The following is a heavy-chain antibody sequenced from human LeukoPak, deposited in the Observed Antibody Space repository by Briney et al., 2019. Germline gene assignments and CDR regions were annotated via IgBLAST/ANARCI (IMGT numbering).Heavy chain of an antibody. D-gene: IGHD3-3*01. V-gene: IGHV4-61*02. CDR3: ARDGTIFGVVPPSWFDP. J-gene: IGHJ5*02. Sequence: PSQTLSLTCTVSGGSISRGNYYWSWVRQPAGKGLEWIGRIYFSGSSNYNPSLESRVTISVDTSKNQVSLKLTSVTAADTAVYYCARDGTIFGVVPPSWFDPWGQGTLVTVSS. CDR1: GGSISRGNYY. CDR2: IYFSGSS.